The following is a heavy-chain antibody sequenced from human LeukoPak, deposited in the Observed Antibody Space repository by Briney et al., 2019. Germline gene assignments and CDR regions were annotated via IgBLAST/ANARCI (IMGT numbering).Heavy chain of an antibody. V-gene: IGHV3-11*04. J-gene: IGHJ4*02. CDR3: ARDGTPIYSSGWVYMDV. D-gene: IGHD6-25*01. CDR2: ISSSGSNK. Sequence: GGSLRLSCAASGFTFSDYYMNWIRQAPGKGLEWVSYISSSGSNKYYADSVKGRFTISRDNAKNSLYLQMNSLRGEDTAVYYCARDGTPIYSSGWVYMDVWGQGTLVTVSS. CDR1: GFTFSDYY.